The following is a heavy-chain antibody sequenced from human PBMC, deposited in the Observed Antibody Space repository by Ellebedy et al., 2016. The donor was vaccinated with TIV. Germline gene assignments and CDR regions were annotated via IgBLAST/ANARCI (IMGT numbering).Heavy chain of an antibody. Sequence: GESLKISCAASGFTFSSFAVNWVRQTPGKGLEWVSSISSSSTYIYYADSLKGRFTISRDNAKNSLYLQMNSLRAEDTAVYYCARANGWVTDCWGQGTLVTVSS. D-gene: IGHD5-18*01. CDR2: ISSSSTYI. CDR1: GFTFSSFA. V-gene: IGHV3-21*01. CDR3: ARANGWVTDC. J-gene: IGHJ4*02.